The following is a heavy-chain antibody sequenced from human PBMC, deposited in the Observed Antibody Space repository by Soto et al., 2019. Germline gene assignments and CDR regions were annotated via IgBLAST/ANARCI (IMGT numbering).Heavy chain of an antibody. J-gene: IGHJ4*02. CDR3: ARHRAYPYHFDY. V-gene: IGHV2-70*04. D-gene: IGHD3-10*01. Sequence: SGPTLVNPTQTLTLTCTFSGFSLSTTGMSVSWFRQPPGKALEWLAHIDWEDDKFYSTSLETRLTISKDTSKNQVVLTMTNMEPVDTATYFCARHRAYPYHFDYWGQGTLVTVSS. CDR2: IDWEDDK. CDR1: GFSLSTTGMS.